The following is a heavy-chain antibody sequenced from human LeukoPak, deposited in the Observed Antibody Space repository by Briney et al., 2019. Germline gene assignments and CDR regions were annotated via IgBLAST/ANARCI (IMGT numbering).Heavy chain of an antibody. D-gene: IGHD1-7*01. Sequence: GASVKVSCKASEGTFSNYGVSWVRQAPGQGLEWMGGIIPIFATANYAQKFQGRVTITTDESTSTASMELTSLRSEDTAVYYCARESHSITGPTRWGYFDYWGQGTLVTVSS. CDR3: ARESHSITGPTRWGYFDY. J-gene: IGHJ4*02. V-gene: IGHV1-69*05. CDR1: EGTFSNYG. CDR2: IIPIFATA.